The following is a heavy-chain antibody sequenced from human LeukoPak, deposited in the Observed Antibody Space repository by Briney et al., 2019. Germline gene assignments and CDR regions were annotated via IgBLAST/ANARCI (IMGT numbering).Heavy chain of an antibody. CDR1: GFTFSSYW. D-gene: IGHD6-13*01. Sequence: GGSLRLSCAASGFTFSSYWMHWVRQAPGKGLVWVSRINTDGSSTTYADSVKGRFTISRDNSKNTLYLQMNSLRAEDTAVYYCAKMAAAGTNYYYYYMDVWGKGTTVTVSS. V-gene: IGHV3-74*01. CDR3: AKMAAAGTNYYYYYMDV. CDR2: INTDGSST. J-gene: IGHJ6*03.